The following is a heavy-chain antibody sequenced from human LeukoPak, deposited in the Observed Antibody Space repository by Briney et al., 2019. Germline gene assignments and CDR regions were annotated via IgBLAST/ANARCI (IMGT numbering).Heavy chain of an antibody. Sequence: GGALRLSCAASGFTFSDYSMNWVRQAPGKGLEWVSSISSSSSYIYYGDSVKGRFTISRDNSKNTLYLQMNSLRAEDTAVYYCAKCYYGSGRGAFYIWGQGTMVTVSS. CDR3: AKCYYGSGRGAFYI. J-gene: IGHJ3*02. CDR1: GFTFSDYS. CDR2: ISSSSSYI. D-gene: IGHD3-10*01. V-gene: IGHV3-21*04.